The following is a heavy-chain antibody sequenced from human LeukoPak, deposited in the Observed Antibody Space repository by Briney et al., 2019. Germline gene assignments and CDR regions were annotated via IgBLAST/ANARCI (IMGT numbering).Heavy chain of an antibody. V-gene: IGHV1-2*02. CDR1: GYTFTGYY. J-gene: IGHJ4*02. Sequence: GASVKVSCKASGYTFTGYYMHWVRQAPGQGLEWMGWINTHSGGTNYAQKFQGRVTMTRDTSISTVYMELSRLRSDDTAVYYCARVGRGYSYGYFDYWGQGTLVTVSS. CDR2: INTHSGGT. D-gene: IGHD5-18*01. CDR3: ARVGRGYSYGYFDY.